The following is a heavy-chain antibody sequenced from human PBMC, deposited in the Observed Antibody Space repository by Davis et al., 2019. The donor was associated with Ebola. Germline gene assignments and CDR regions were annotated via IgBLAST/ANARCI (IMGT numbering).Heavy chain of an antibody. D-gene: IGHD2-21*02. CDR3: ASLHIVVVTV. CDR1: GGSMSNFY. J-gene: IGHJ6*04. CDR2: SFYSGRT. Sequence: SETLSLTCTVSGGSMSNFYWSWIRQSPGKGLEWIGYSFYSGRTNYNPSLKSRVTISVDTSKNQFSLKLSSVTAADTAVYYCASLHIVVVTVWGKGTTVTVSS. V-gene: IGHV4-59*08.